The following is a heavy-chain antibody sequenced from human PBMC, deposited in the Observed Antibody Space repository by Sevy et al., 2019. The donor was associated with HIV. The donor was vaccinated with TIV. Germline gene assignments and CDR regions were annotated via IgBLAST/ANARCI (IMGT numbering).Heavy chain of an antibody. CDR2: IQYDGSNK. D-gene: IGHD2-21*01. V-gene: IGHV3-30*02. CDR3: VKEGGGEGGDH. J-gene: IGHJ4*02. Sequence: GGSLRLSCEASGFSFSSYGMHWVRQAPGKGLEWMSYIQYDGSNKDYADSVKGRFTISRDNSKNTLYLQMNRLRVEDRGVFYCVKEGGGEGGDHWGQGTLVTVSS. CDR1: GFSFSSYG.